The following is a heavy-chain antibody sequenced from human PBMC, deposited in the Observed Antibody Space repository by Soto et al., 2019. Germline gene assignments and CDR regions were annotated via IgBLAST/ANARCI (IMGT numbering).Heavy chain of an antibody. V-gene: IGHV1-2*02. CDR2: FNPNSGDT. D-gene: IGHD6-19*01. J-gene: IGHJ4*02. CDR1: GYIFTAYS. Sequence: ASVKVSCKASGYIFTAYSMHWVRQAPGQGLEWVGWFNPNSGDTIYAQKFQGRVTLTGDTPISTAYKELYSLTSDDTAVYYCAREASAVISLDYWGQGTLVTVSS. CDR3: AREASAVISLDY.